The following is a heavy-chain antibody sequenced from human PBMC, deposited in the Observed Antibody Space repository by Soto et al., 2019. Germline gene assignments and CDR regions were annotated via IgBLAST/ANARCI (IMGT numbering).Heavy chain of an antibody. V-gene: IGHV1-18*01. CDR2: ISAYNGNT. CDR3: ARDQYSGDAPVPPPYYYYYGMDV. D-gene: IGHD2-21*01. CDR1: GGTFSSYA. J-gene: IGHJ6*02. Sequence: GASVKVSCKASGGTFSSYAISWVRQAPGQGLEWMGGISAYNGNTNYAQKLQGRVTMTTDTSTSTAYMELRSLRSDDTAVYYCARDQYSGDAPVPPPYYYYYGMDVWGQGTTVTVSS.